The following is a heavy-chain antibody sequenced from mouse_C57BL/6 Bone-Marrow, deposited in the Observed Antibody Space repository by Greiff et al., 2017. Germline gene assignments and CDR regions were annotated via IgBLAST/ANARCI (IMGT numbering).Heavy chain of an antibody. V-gene: IGHV1-53*01. CDR1: GYTFTSYW. J-gene: IGHJ4*01. D-gene: IGHD1-1*01. CDR3: ASPIYYGAMDY. Sequence: QVQLQQPGTELVQPGASVKLSCKASGYTFTSYWMHWVKQRPGQGLEWIGNINPSNGGTNYNEKFKSKATLTVDKSSSTAYMQLSSLTSEDAAVYYCASPIYYGAMDYWGQATSVTVSS. CDR2: INPSNGGT.